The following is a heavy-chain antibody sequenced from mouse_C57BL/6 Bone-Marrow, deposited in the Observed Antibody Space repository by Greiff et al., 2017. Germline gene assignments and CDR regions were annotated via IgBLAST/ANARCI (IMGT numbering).Heavy chain of an antibody. Sequence: QVQLKESGAELMKPGASVKLSCKATGYTFTGYWIEWVKQRPGHGLEWIGEILPGSGSTNYNEKFKGKATFTADTSSNTAYMQLSSLTTEDSAIYYCARSDYYGSSYKGYYFDYWGQGTTLTVSS. J-gene: IGHJ2*01. CDR3: ARSDYYGSSYKGYYFDY. V-gene: IGHV1-9*01. CDR1: GYTFTGYW. D-gene: IGHD1-1*01. CDR2: ILPGSGST.